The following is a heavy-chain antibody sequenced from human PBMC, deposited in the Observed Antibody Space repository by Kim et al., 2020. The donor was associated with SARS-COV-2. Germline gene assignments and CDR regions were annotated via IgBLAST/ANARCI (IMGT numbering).Heavy chain of an antibody. J-gene: IGHJ4*02. CDR1: GFTFSSYN. Sequence: LSLTCAASGFTFSSYNMNWVRQAPGKGLEWVSYISSSSTIYYADSVKGRFTISRDNAKNSLYLQMNSLRAEDTAVYYCARDLGYGDYYFDYWGQGTL. V-gene: IGHV3-48*04. CDR3: ARDLGYGDYYFDY. CDR2: ISSSSTI. D-gene: IGHD4-17*01.